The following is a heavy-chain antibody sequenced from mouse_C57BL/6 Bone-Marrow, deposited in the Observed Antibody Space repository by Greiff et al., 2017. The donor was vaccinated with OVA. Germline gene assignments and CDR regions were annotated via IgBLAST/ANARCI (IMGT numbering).Heavy chain of an antibody. Sequence: VQLQQSGPELVKPGASVKISCKASGYTFTDYYMNWVKQSHGKSLEWIGDINPNNGGTSYNQKFKGKATLTVDKSSSTAYMELRSLTSEDSAVYYCARLGPITTVVGGDYWGQGTTLTVSS. CDR3: ARLGPITTVVGGDY. J-gene: IGHJ2*01. CDR1: GYTFTDYY. D-gene: IGHD1-1*01. V-gene: IGHV1-26*01. CDR2: INPNNGGT.